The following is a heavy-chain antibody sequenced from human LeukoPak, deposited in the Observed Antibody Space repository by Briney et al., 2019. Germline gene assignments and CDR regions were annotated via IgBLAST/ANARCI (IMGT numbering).Heavy chain of an antibody. CDR2: IYYSGST. CDR3: ARLYCIGGSCYSGTGCFDY. CDR1: GGSISSYY. Sequence: SSETLSLTCTVSGGSISSYYWSWIRQPPGKGLEWIGYIYYSGSTYYNPSLKSRVTISVDTSKNQFSLKVTSVTAADTAMYYCARLYCIGGSCYSGTGCFDYWGQGTLVTVSS. V-gene: IGHV4-59*04. J-gene: IGHJ4*02. D-gene: IGHD2-15*01.